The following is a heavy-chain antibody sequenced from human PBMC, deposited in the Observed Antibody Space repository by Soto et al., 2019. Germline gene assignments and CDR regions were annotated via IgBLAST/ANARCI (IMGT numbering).Heavy chain of an antibody. CDR3: ARRMSIGHFDY. CDR2: IYWNGDK. Sequence: QITLKESGPTLVNPTQTLTLTCSFSGFSLTTPVVGVAWIRQPPGKALEWLSFIYWNGDKRYRPSLKNRLTLVKDTSENQEVLKLKDMDPVDTVTYYCARRMSIGHFDYWGQGILVTVSS. V-gene: IGHV2-5*01. CDR1: GFSLTTPVVG. J-gene: IGHJ4*02.